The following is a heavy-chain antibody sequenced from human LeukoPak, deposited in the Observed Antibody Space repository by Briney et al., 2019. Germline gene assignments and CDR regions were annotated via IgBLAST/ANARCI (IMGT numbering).Heavy chain of an antibody. V-gene: IGHV3-21*01. CDR2: ISSSSSYI. Sequence: GGSLRLSCAASGFTFSSYSMNWVRQAPGKGLEWVSSISSSSSYIYYADSVKGRFTISRDNAKNSLYLQMNSLRAEDTAVYYCARDNTLPAYSGYDHAPYYYYGMDVWGQGTTVTVSS. J-gene: IGHJ6*02. CDR3: ARDNTLPAYSGYDHAPYYYYGMDV. CDR1: GFTFSSYS. D-gene: IGHD5-12*01.